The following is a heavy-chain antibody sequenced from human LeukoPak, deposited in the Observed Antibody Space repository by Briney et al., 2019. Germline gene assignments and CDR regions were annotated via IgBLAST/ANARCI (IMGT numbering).Heavy chain of an antibody. Sequence: SETLSLTCAVYGGSFSGYYWSWIRQPPGKGLEWLGEINHSGSTNYNPSLKSRVTISVDTSKNQFSLQLSSVTAADTAVYYCARFPSLKYFDWLLGTDWFDPWGQGTLVTVSS. V-gene: IGHV4-34*01. D-gene: IGHD3-9*01. CDR2: INHSGST. CDR3: ARFPSLKYFDWLLGTDWFDP. J-gene: IGHJ5*02. CDR1: GGSFSGYY.